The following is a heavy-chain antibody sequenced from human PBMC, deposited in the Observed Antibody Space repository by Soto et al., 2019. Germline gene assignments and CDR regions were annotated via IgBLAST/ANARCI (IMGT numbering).Heavy chain of an antibody. J-gene: IGHJ6*02. CDR2: IYYSGST. D-gene: IGHD3-3*01. CDR3: ARVDTYYDFWSGYYSYYYGMDA. CDR1: GGSISSYY. Sequence: PSETLSLTCAVSGGSISSYYWSWIRQPPGKGLEWIGYIYYSGSTNYNPSLKSRVTISVDTSKNQFSLKLSSVTAADTAVYYCARVDTYYDFWSGYYSYYYGMDAWGQGTKVTVSS. V-gene: IGHV4-59*01.